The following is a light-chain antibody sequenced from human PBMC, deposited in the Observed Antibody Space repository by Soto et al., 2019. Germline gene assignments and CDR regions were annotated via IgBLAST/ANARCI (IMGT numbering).Light chain of an antibody. CDR3: QQSYSNPRT. Sequence: DIQMTQSPSSLSASAGDRVTITCRASQSISSYLYWYQQKPGKAPKLLIYGASSLHSGVPSRFGGSGSGTDFTLTISSLQPEDFATYFCQQSYSNPRTFGQGTKVDIK. V-gene: IGKV1-39*01. CDR1: QSISSY. J-gene: IGKJ1*01. CDR2: GAS.